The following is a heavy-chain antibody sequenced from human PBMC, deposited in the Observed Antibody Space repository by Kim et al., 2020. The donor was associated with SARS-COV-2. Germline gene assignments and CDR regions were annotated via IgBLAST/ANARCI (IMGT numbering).Heavy chain of an antibody. V-gene: IGHV3-33*01. CDR1: GFTFSSHA. CDR3: AGDPPGSGFSFDY. D-gene: IGHD5-12*01. CDR2: IWYDGSNK. J-gene: IGHJ4*02. Sequence: GGSLRLSCAACGFTFSSHAMHWIRQAPGKGLEWVAMIWYDGSNKDYADSVKGRFTISRDNSKNTLFLQMNSLRVEDTAIYYCAGDPPGSGFSFDYWGLGTLVSVSS.